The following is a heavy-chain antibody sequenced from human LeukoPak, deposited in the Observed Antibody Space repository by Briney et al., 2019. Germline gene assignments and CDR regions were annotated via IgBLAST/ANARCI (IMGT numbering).Heavy chain of an antibody. V-gene: IGHV4-39*07. D-gene: IGHD1-26*01. CDR1: VGSTSISNYY. Sequence: SETLCLTCTHSVGSTSISNYYCGCIRQPPRNGLEWLGEINHSGSTNYIPSLKCRVTISVDTSKNQISLKLSSVTAADTAVYYCARDGLVGATKIDYWGQGTLVTVSS. CDR3: ARDGLVGATKIDY. J-gene: IGHJ4*02. CDR2: INHSGST.